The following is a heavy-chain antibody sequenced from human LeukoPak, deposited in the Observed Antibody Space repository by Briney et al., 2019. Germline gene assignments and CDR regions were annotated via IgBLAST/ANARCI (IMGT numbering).Heavy chain of an antibody. V-gene: IGHV3-11*01. J-gene: IGHJ6*02. CDR3: AKGTVSYYGMDV. Sequence: PGGSLRLSCAASGFTFSDYYMSWIRQAPGKGLEWVSYISSSGSTIYYADSVKGRFTISRDNSKNTLYLQMNSLRAEDTAVYYCAKGTVSYYGMDVWGQGTTVTVSS. CDR1: GFTFSDYY. CDR2: ISSSGSTI. D-gene: IGHD4-11*01.